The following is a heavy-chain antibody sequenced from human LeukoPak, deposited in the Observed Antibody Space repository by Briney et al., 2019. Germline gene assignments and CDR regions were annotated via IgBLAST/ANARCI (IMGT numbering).Heavy chain of an antibody. J-gene: IGHJ6*02. D-gene: IGHD3-16*01. CDR1: GFTFITYS. Sequence: PGGSLRLSCATSGFTFITYSMNWVRQAPGKGLEWLAYISSSSITIYHAESVKGRFTISRGNAKNSLYLQMDSLRAEDTAVYYCARDDRFGPVLDVWGQGTTVTVSS. CDR2: ISSSSITI. V-gene: IGHV3-48*01. CDR3: ARDDRFGPVLDV.